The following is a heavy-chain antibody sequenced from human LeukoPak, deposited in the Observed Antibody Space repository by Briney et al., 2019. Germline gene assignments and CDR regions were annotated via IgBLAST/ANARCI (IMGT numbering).Heavy chain of an antibody. CDR1: GGSISSGSYY. D-gene: IGHD6-19*01. J-gene: IGHJ4*02. Sequence: PSETLSLTCTVSGGSISSGSYYWSWIRQPAGMGLEWIGRIYTSGSTNYNPSLKSRVTISVDTSKNQFSLKLSSVTAADTAVYYCARVSGYSSGATFDYWGQGTLVTVSS. CDR3: ARVSGYSSGATFDY. CDR2: IYTSGST. V-gene: IGHV4-61*02.